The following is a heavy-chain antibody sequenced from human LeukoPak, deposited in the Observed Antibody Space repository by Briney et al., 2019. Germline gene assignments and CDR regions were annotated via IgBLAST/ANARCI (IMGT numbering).Heavy chain of an antibody. Sequence: GGSLRLSCAASGLTFSSYSMNWVRQAPGKGLEWVSSISSSSSYIYYADSVKGRFTISRDNAKNSLYLQMNSLRAEDTAVYYCARDRSHYDSSGYYYPYAFDIWGQGTMVTVSS. D-gene: IGHD3-22*01. CDR2: ISSSSSYI. J-gene: IGHJ3*02. CDR1: GLTFSSYS. V-gene: IGHV3-21*01. CDR3: ARDRSHYDSSGYYYPYAFDI.